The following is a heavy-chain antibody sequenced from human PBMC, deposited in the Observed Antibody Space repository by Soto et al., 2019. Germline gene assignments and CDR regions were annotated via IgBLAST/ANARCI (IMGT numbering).Heavy chain of an antibody. J-gene: IGHJ4*02. Sequence: SETLSLTCAVSGGSISNSNWWSWVRQPPGKGLEWIGNIYHSGSTNYNPSLKSRVTMSIDTSKNQFSLRLTSVTAADSAVYYCAREPFLPRARHDYWGQGALVTVS. CDR1: GGSISNSNW. D-gene: IGHD3-16*01. CDR2: IYHSGST. V-gene: IGHV4-4*02. CDR3: AREPFLPRARHDY.